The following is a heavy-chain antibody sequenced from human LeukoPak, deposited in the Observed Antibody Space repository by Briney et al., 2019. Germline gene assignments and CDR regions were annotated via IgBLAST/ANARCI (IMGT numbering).Heavy chain of an antibody. CDR1: GFTFTYAW. V-gene: IGHV3-15*07. D-gene: IGHD6-13*01. CDR3: TTEGQQMESSRFDY. Sequence: PGGSLRLSCAASGFTFTYAWMNWVRQAPGEGLEWVGRIASRPAGGAIDYADSVRGRFTISRDDSKNTLYLQMNSLKTEDTAVYYCTTEGQQMESSRFDYWGQGTPVTVSS. J-gene: IGHJ4*02. CDR2: IASRPAGGAI.